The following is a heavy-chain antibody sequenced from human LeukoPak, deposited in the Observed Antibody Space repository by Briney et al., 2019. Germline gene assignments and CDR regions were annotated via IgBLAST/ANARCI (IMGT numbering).Heavy chain of an antibody. CDR2: INSDGYST. CDR1: AFTFSGYW. J-gene: IGHJ4*02. V-gene: IGHV3-74*01. D-gene: IGHD7-27*01. CDR3: ARATWGSYFDY. Sequence: GGSLRLSCAASAFTFSGYWMHWVRQAPGKGLVWVSRINSDGYSTNYADSVNGRFTISRDNAKNTLYLQMNSLRAEDTAVYYCARATWGSYFDYWGQGTLVTVSS.